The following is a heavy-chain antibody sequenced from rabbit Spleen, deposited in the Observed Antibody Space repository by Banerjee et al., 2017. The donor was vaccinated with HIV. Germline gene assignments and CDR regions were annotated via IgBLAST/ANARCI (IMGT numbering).Heavy chain of an antibody. CDR3: ARDLTGVIGWNFDF. D-gene: IGHD1-1*01. Sequence: QSLEESGGDLVKPVASLTLTCKASGLDFSGDSYDSYMCWVRQAPGKGLEWIACINTSTCTAVDATWAKGRFTISKTSSTTVALQMTSLTAADTAIYFCARDLTGVIGWNFDFWGPGTLVTVS. CDR2: INTSTCTA. J-gene: IGHJ4*01. CDR1: GLDFSGDSY. V-gene: IGHV1S40*01.